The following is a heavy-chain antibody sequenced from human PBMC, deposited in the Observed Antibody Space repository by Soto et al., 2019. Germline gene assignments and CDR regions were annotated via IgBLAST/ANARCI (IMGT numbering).Heavy chain of an antibody. J-gene: IGHJ2*01. Sequence: SQTLSLTCALSGGSVSSNSAAWNWIRQSPSRGLEWLGRTYYRSKWHNDYAVSVKSRIIIKPDTSKNQFSLQLTSVTPEDTAVYYCAKGGGYTYGSSWWHFDLWGRRTLVTVSA. CDR3: AKGGGYTYGSSWWHFDL. D-gene: IGHD5-18*01. CDR1: GGSVSSNSAA. CDR2: TYYRSKWHN. V-gene: IGHV6-1*01.